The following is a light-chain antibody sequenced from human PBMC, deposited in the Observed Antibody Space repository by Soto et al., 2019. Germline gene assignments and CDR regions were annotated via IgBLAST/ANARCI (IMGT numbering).Light chain of an antibody. CDR1: QSISSW. Sequence: DIQMTQSPSTLSASVGDRVTITCRASQSISSWLAWYQQKPGKAPKLLIYDASSLESGVPSRFSGSGSGTEFTLTISSLRPDDFATYYCQQYNSSPEFTFGPGTKVDIK. CDR3: QQYNSSPEFT. V-gene: IGKV1-5*01. J-gene: IGKJ3*01. CDR2: DAS.